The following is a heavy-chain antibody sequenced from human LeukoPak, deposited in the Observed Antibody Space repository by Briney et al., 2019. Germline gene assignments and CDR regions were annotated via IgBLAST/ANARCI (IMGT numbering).Heavy chain of an antibody. CDR1: GGSISSGSYY. Sequence: PSETLSLTCTVSGGSISSGSYYWTWIRQPAGTGLEGIGRIYTSGSTNHNPSLKSRVTISLDTSKDQFSLKLISVTAADTAVYFCARERTDTSMDYWGQGTLVTVSS. V-gene: IGHV4-61*02. D-gene: IGHD5-18*01. CDR3: ARERTDTSMDY. J-gene: IGHJ4*02. CDR2: IYTSGST.